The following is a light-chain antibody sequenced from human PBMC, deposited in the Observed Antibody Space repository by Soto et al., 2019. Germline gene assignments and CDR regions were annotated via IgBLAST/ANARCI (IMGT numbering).Light chain of an antibody. V-gene: IGKV1-17*01. J-gene: IGKJ1*01. CDR1: QDIGKA. CDR2: TVS. CDR3: LQRKALPLT. Sequence: DIQRTQSPSSMSASVGYRVTITCGASQDIGKALDWYQQKPGEAPKRLIYTVSSLQSGVPSTFSGSGSGTEFTLTISSLQTEDFATLYCLQRKALPLTFGQGTKV.